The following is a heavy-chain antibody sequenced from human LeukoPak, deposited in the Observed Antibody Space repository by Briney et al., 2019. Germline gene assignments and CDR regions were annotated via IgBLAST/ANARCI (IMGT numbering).Heavy chain of an antibody. Sequence: GGSLRVSCAASGFSFSDYAMSWVRQAPGKGLEWVSVISGSSGSTYYADSVKGRFTISRDNSKNTLYLQMNSLRAEDTAVYCCAKGSGYYFGSGTYYFDYWGQGTLVTVSS. CDR1: GFSFSDYA. V-gene: IGHV3-23*01. D-gene: IGHD3-10*01. CDR3: AKGSGYYFGSGTYYFDY. J-gene: IGHJ4*02. CDR2: ISGSSGST.